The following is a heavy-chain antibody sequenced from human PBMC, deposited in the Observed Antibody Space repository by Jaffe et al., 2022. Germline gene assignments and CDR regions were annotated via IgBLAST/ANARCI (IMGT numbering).Heavy chain of an antibody. V-gene: IGHV3-30*02. CDR1: GFTFSYYG. CDR3: AKDPHDSIGYGYFDD. D-gene: IGHD3-22*01. Sequence: QVQLVESGGGVVQPGGSLRLSCAAYGFTFSYYGMHWVRQAPRKGLEWVAFIRFDGSDKYSADSVKGRFTISRDNSNDTLYLQMNSLRAEDTAIYYCAKDPHDSIGYGYFDDWGQGTLVTVSS. J-gene: IGHJ4*02. CDR2: IRFDGSDK.